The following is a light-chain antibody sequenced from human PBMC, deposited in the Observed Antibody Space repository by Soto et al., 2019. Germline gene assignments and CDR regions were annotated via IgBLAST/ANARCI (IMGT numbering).Light chain of an antibody. V-gene: IGKV1-5*03. J-gene: IGKJ1*01. CDR1: QSINSW. Sequence: DIQMTQSPSTLSASVGDRVTITCRASQSINSWLAWYQQKPGKAPNLLIYKASSLESGVPSRFSGRGSGTEFTLTITSLQPDDFAIYYCQQYNSYWTFGQGTKVEIK. CDR3: QQYNSYWT. CDR2: KAS.